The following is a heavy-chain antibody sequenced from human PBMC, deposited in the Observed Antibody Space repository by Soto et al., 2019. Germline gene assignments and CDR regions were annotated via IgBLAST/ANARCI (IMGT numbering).Heavy chain of an antibody. D-gene: IGHD2-15*01. CDR2: ISYGGTT. CDR1: GGSMNSGGYC. Sequence: QVQLQESGPGLVKPSQTLSLTCTVSGGSMNSGGYCWNWIRQQPGEGLEWIGCISYGGTTSYNPSLKSRLTISVDTSKNQFSLMLNSVTAADTAVYYCSRGILVWGQGTLITVSS. J-gene: IGHJ4*02. V-gene: IGHV4-31*03. CDR3: SRGILV.